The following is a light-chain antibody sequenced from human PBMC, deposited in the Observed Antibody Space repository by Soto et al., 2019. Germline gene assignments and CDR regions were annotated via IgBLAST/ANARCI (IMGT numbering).Light chain of an antibody. Sequence: QSVLTQPRSVSGSPGQSVTISCTGASSDVGGYNYVSWFQLHPGKAPKLMIYDVSTRPSGVPDRFSGSKSGNTASLTISGLQAEDEADYYCCSYDGSYTFAFYVFGPGTKVTVL. V-gene: IGLV2-11*01. CDR2: DVS. J-gene: IGLJ1*01. CDR1: SSDVGGYNY. CDR3: CSYDGSYTFAFYV.